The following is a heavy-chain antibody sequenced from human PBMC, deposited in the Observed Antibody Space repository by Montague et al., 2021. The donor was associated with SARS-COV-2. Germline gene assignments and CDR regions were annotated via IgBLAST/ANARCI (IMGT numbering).Heavy chain of an antibody. J-gene: IGHJ2*01. V-gene: IGHV6-1*01. CDR1: GDSVSSNIAT. CDR3: ARAYCGGDCYFYWYFGL. CDR2: TYYRSKWYN. Sequence: CAISGDSVSSNIATWNWIRQSPSRGFEWLGGTYYRSKWYNDYAVSVKSRVIINPDTSNNRISLQLNSVTPEDTAVYYCARAYCGGDCYFYWYFGLWGRGTLVTVSS. D-gene: IGHD2-21*02.